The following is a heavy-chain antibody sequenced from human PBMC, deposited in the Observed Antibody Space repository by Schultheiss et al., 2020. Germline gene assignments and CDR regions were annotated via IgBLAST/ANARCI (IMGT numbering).Heavy chain of an antibody. V-gene: IGHV4-34*01. CDR2: INHSGST. J-gene: IGHJ4*01. D-gene: IGHD6-19*01. CDR3: ASFSRRGSGWYAAKDDY. Sequence: ESLRLSCAASGFTFSSYAMSWVRQAPGKGLEWIGEINHSGSTNYNPSLKSRVTISVDTSKNQFSLKLSSVTAADTAVYYCASFSRRGSGWYAAKDDYWGHGTLVTVSS. CDR1: GFTFSSYA.